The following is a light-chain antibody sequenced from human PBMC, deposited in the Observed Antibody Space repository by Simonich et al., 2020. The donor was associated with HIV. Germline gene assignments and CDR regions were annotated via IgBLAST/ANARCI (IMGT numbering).Light chain of an antibody. J-gene: IGKJ1*01. CDR1: QSVSSSY. CDR3: QQYNSYPWT. Sequence: EIVLTQSPGTLSLSPGERATLSCRASQSVSSSYLAWYQQTPGQAPRLLIYGASSRATGIPDRFSGSGSGTDFTLTISSLQPDDFATYYCQQYNSYPWTFGQGTKVEIK. V-gene: IGKV3-20*01. CDR2: GAS.